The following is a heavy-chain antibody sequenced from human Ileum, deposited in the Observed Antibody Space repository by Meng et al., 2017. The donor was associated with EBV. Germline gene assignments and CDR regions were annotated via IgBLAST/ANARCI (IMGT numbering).Heavy chain of an antibody. CDR3: VRGGTYYLSY. V-gene: IGHV4-4*02. Sequence: QVPVRGSGHGLVKPSGTLPLTCAPSGGSVSSDYWWSWVRQSPAKGRGWIGEMYPTGPTDYNPSLKGRVSISRDKSKNQLSLKLNSVTAADTAVYYCVRGGTYYLSYWGQGSLVTVSS. J-gene: IGHJ4*02. D-gene: IGHD1-26*01. CDR1: GGSVSSDYW. CDR2: MYPTGPT.